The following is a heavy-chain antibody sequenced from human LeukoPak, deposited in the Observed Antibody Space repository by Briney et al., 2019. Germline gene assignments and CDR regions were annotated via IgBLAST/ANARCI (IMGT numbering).Heavy chain of an antibody. CDR3: VRDRARNSYAEYFFDY. CDR1: GFTFSTYS. V-gene: IGHV3-21*01. J-gene: IGHJ4*02. D-gene: IGHD5-18*01. Sequence: GGSLRLSYAASGFTFSTYSMNWVRQAPGKGLEWVTSISSSSSHIYYADSVKGRLTISRDNAKNSLFLQMNSLRAEDTALYYCVRDRARNSYAEYFFDYWGQGTLVTVSS. CDR2: ISSSSSHI.